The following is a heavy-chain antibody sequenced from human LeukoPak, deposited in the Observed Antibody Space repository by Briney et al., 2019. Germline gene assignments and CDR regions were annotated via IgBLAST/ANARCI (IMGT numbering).Heavy chain of an antibody. J-gene: IGHJ1*01. CDR1: GGSFSGYY. CDR3: ARGQGIRGYSYGWRYFRH. D-gene: IGHD5-18*01. Sequence: PSETLSLTCAVYGGSFSGYYWSWIRQPPGKGLEWIGEINHSGSTNYNPSLKSRVTISVDTSKNQFSPKLSSVTAADTAVYYCARGQGIRGYSYGWRYFRHWGQGTLVTVSS. CDR2: INHSGST. V-gene: IGHV4-34*01.